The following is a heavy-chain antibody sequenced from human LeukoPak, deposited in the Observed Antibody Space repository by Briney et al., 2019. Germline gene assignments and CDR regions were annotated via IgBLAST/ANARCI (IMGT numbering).Heavy chain of an antibody. CDR1: GFTFSRYW. CDR2: IKEDGSEK. Sequence: GGSLRLSCAASGFTFSRYWMSWVRQAPGKGLEWVANIKEDGSEKYYVDSVKGRFTISRDNAKNSLYLQMNSLRAEDTALYYCASGGIYYGAAFDFWGQGSLVTVSA. CDR3: ASGGIYYGAAFDF. J-gene: IGHJ4*02. V-gene: IGHV3-7*03. D-gene: IGHD1-26*01.